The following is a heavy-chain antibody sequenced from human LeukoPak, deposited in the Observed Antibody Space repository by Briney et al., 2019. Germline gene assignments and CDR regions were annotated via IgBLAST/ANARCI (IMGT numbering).Heavy chain of an antibody. Sequence: GGSLRLSCAASGFTFSNFAMSWVRQAPGKGLEWVSAISDSDGSTYYADSVKGRFTISRDNSKNTLYLQMNSLRAEDTAVYYCAKVGHSGSGSYGDWGQGTLVTVSS. J-gene: IGHJ4*02. D-gene: IGHD3-10*01. V-gene: IGHV3-23*01. CDR3: AKVGHSGSGSYGD. CDR1: GFTFSNFA. CDR2: ISDSDGST.